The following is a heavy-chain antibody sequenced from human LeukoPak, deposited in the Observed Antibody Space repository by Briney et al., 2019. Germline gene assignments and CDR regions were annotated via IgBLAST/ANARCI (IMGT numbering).Heavy chain of an antibody. V-gene: IGHV3-30-3*01. Sequence: GGSLRLSCAASGFTFSSYAMHWVRQAPGKGLEWVAVISYDGSNKYYADSVKGRFTISRDNSKNTLYLQMNSLRAEDTAVYYCASGLRSIAAAGTLDYWGQGTLVTVSS. D-gene: IGHD6-13*01. CDR2: ISYDGSNK. J-gene: IGHJ4*02. CDR3: ASGLRSIAAAGTLDY. CDR1: GFTFSSYA.